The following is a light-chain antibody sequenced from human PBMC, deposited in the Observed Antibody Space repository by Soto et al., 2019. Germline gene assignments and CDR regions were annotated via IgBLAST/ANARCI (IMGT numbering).Light chain of an antibody. Sequence: QSVLTQPPSASGTPGQRVTISWSGSSSNIGSNPVSWYQQLPGTAPKSLIYSDNQRPSGVPDRISGSRSGTSASLAISGLQSEDEAEYYCAAWDDSLRGRVFGGGTKLTVL. J-gene: IGLJ2*01. V-gene: IGLV1-44*01. CDR2: SDN. CDR1: SSNIGSNP. CDR3: AAWDDSLRGRV.